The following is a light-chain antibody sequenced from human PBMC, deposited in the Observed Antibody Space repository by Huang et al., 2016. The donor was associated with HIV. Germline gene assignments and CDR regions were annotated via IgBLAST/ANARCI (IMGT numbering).Light chain of an antibody. J-gene: IGKJ2*01. CDR2: FGS. V-gene: IGKV2-28*01. Sequence: DVVMTQSPLSLPVTPGEPASISCRSSQSLLHSDGNNYFDWYLQKPGQSPQLLIYFGSNRATGVPERFSGSGSGTDFTRKISRVEAEDVGVYYCMQGLRTPRTFGQGTRLEIK. CDR1: QSLLHSDGNNY. CDR3: MQGLRTPRT.